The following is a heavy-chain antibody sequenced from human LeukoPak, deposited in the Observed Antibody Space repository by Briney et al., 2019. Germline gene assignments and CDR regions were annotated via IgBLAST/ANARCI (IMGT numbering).Heavy chain of an antibody. CDR2: ISSSGSTI. Sequence: GGSLRLSCTASGFTFSDYYMSWIRQAPGKGLEWVSYISSSGSTIYYADSVKGRFTISRDNAKNSLYLQMNSLRAEDTAVYYCAREVVVAATPLGYWGQGTLVTVSS. D-gene: IGHD2-15*01. CDR3: AREVVVAATPLGY. CDR1: GFTFSDYY. V-gene: IGHV3-11*04. J-gene: IGHJ4*02.